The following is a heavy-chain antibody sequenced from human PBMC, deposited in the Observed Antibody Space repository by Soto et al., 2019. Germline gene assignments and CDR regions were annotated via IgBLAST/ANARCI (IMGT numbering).Heavy chain of an antibody. D-gene: IGHD2-8*01. V-gene: IGHV5-51*01. CDR2: IYPGDSDT. CDR3: ARRGAAPMPYCTNGVCSLYYFDY. CDR1: GYSFTSYW. J-gene: IGHJ4*02. Sequence: GESLKISCKGSGYSFTSYWIGWVRQMPGKGLEWMGIIYPGDSDTRYSPSFQGQVTISADKSISTAYLQWSSLKASDNAMYYCARRGAAPMPYCTNGVCSLYYFDYWGQGTLVTVSS.